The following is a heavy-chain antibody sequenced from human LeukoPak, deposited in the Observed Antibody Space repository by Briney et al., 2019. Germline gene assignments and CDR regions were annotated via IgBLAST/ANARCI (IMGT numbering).Heavy chain of an antibody. J-gene: IGHJ4*02. V-gene: IGHV4-38-2*02. D-gene: IGHD2-2*01. CDR3: ARRVPACYFDY. CDR2: LSHSGNT. CDR1: SYSISSGYC. Sequence: SETLSLTCTVSSYSISSGYCWGWIRHPPGKGLEWIGSLSHSGNTYYNPSLKSRVTISVDTSKNQFSLKLSSVTAADTAVYYCARRVPACYFDYWGQGTLVTVSS.